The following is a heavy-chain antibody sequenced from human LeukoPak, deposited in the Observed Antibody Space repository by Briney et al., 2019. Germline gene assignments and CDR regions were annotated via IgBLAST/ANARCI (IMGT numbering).Heavy chain of an antibody. D-gene: IGHD3-3*02. J-gene: IGHJ3*01. CDR2: ISSSSSTI. V-gene: IGHV3-48*02. CDR1: GFTFSSYS. Sequence: TGGSLRLSCAASGFTFSSYSMNWVRQAPGKGLEWVSYISSSSSTIYYADSVKGRFTISRDNAKNSLYLQMNSLRDEDTAVYYCARALSHFWSGHHDAFDLWGQGTMVTVSS. CDR3: ARALSHFWSGHHDAFDL.